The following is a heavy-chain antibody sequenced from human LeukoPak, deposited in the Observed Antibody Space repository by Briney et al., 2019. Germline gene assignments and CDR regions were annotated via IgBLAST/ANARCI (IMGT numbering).Heavy chain of an antibody. CDR3: ARDRATLIGRHDAFDI. V-gene: IGHV1-8*01. CDR2: MNPNSGNT. Sequence: ASVKVSCKASGYTFTSYDINWVRQATGQGLEWMGWMNPNSGNTGYAQKFQGRVTMTRNTSISTAYMELSSLRSEDTAVYYCARDRATLIGRHDAFDIWGQGTMVTVSS. D-gene: IGHD1-26*01. CDR1: GYTFTSYD. J-gene: IGHJ3*02.